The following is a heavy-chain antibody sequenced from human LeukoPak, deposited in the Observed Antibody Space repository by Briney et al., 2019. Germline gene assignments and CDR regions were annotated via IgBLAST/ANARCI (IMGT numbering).Heavy chain of an antibody. CDR2: ISSSSSTI. V-gene: IGHV3-48*04. J-gene: IGHJ4*02. D-gene: IGHD2-15*01. CDR3: ARSLVVVAATIQNYFDY. Sequence: GGSLRLSCAASGFTFSSYSMNWVRQAPGKGLEWVSYISSSSSTIYYADSVKGRFTISRDNAKNTLYLQMNSLRAEDTAVYYCARSLVVVAATIQNYFDYWGQGTLVTVSS. CDR1: GFTFSSYS.